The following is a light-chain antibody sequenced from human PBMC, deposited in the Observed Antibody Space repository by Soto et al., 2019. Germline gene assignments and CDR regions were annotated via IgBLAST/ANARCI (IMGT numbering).Light chain of an antibody. CDR1: QGISSH. CDR2: SAS. J-gene: IGKJ2*01. V-gene: IGKV1-39*01. CDR3: QQSYSTPRT. Sequence: DIQMTQSPSSLSASVGDRVTVTCRASQGISSHLNWYQHKPGKAPNLLIFSASRLQSGVPSRFSGSGSGTDFTLTISSLLPEDFATYYCQQSYSTPRTFGQGTKLEIE.